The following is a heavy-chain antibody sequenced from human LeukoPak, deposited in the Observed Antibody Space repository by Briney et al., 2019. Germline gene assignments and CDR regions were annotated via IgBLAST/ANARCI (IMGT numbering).Heavy chain of an antibody. CDR2: IYYSGST. CDR3: ARGAHYYDTSGYLMPLNY. D-gene: IGHD3-22*01. V-gene: IGHV4-59*01. J-gene: IGHJ4*02. Sequence: SETLSLTCTVSGGSISSYYWSWLRQPPAKGLEWVGYIYYSGSTNYNPSLKSRVTISVDTSKNQFSLKLSSVTAADTAVYYCARGAHYYDTSGYLMPLNYWGQGTLVTVSS. CDR1: GGSISSYY.